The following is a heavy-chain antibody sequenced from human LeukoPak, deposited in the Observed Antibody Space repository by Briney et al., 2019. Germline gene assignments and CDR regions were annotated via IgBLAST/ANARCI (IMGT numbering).Heavy chain of an antibody. CDR1: GFTFSDYY. V-gene: IGHV3-11*01. CDR3: AKLLGPVEMATIFY. D-gene: IGHD5-12*01. CDR2: ISSSGSTI. Sequence: GGSLRLSCAASGFTFSDYYMSWIRQAPGKGLEWVSYISSSGSTIYYADSVKGRFTISRDNSKNTLYLQMNSLRAEDTAVYYCAKLLGPVEMATIFYWGQGTLVTVSS. J-gene: IGHJ4*02.